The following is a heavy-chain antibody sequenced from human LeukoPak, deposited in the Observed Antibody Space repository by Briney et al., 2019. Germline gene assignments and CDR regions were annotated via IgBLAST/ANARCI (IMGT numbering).Heavy chain of an antibody. Sequence: GGSLRLSCAASGFTFSSYEMNWVRQAPGKGLEWVSYISSSGSTIYYADSVKGRFTISRDNAKNSLYPQMSSLRAEDTAVYYCARAGSYSYGVLFDYWGQGTLVTVSS. CDR3: ARAGSYSYGVLFDY. V-gene: IGHV3-48*03. D-gene: IGHD5-18*01. J-gene: IGHJ4*02. CDR1: GFTFSSYE. CDR2: ISSSGSTI.